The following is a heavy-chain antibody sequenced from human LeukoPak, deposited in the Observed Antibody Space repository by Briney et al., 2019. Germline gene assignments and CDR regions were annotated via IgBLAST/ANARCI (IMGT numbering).Heavy chain of an antibody. CDR1: GFTVSSNY. CDR2: ISGSGGST. D-gene: IGHD6-19*01. Sequence: GGSLRLSCAASGFTVSSNYMGWVRQAPGKGLEWVSAISGSGGSTYYADSVKGRFTISRDNSKNTLYLQMNSLRAEDTAVYYCAKVFSGWDFDYWGQGTLVTVSS. J-gene: IGHJ4*02. CDR3: AKVFSGWDFDY. V-gene: IGHV3-23*01.